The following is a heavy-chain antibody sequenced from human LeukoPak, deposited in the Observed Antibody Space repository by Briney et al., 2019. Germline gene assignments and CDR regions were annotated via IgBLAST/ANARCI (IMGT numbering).Heavy chain of an antibody. CDR2: IGSDGNLK. D-gene: IGHD2-8*01. CDR3: ARDPRIYCTNGICRDDYFDN. CDR1: GFTFTIYS. Sequence: GGSLRLSCTASGFTFTIYSMHRVRQTPDKGLEWVALIGSDGNLKDYADSVKGRFTISRDNAKDSLFLQMNSLRAEDTAIYYCARDPRIYCTNGICRDDYFDNWGQGTLVTVSS. J-gene: IGHJ4*02. V-gene: IGHV3-33*01.